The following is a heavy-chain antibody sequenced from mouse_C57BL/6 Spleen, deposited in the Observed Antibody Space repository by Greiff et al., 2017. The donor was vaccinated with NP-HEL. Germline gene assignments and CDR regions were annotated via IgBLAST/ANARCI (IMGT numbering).Heavy chain of an antibody. CDR3: ARYLTGTGFDY. D-gene: IGHD4-1*01. Sequence: VQLQQSGAELVKPGASVKLSCKASGYTFTSYWMHWVKQRPGQGLEWIGMIHPNSGSTNYNEKFKSKATLTVDKSSSTAYMQLSSLISEDSAVYYCARYLTGTGFDYWGQGTTLTVSS. CDR1: GYTFTSYW. J-gene: IGHJ2*01. CDR2: IHPNSGST. V-gene: IGHV1-64*01.